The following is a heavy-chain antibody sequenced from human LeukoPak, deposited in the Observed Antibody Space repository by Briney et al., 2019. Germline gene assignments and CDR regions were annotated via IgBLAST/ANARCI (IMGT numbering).Heavy chain of an antibody. J-gene: IGHJ3*01. D-gene: IGHD2-2*01. CDR2: IIPILGIA. CDR1: GGTFSSYA. CDR3: ARVGRIVPLPAV. Sequence: SVKVSCKASGGTFSSYAISWVRQAPGQGLEWMGRIIPILGIANYAQKFQGRVTITADKSTSTAYMELSSLRPEDTAVYYCARVGRIVPLPAVWGQGTMVTVSS. V-gene: IGHV1-69*04.